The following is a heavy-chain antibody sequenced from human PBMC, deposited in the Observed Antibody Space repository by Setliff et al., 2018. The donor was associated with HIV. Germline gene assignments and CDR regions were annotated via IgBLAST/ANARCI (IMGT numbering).Heavy chain of an antibody. V-gene: IGHV4-31*03. J-gene: IGHJ3*02. D-gene: IGHD3-22*01. Sequence: PSETLSLTCNVSGGSISSGGFCWNWIRQHPGKGLEWIGYIYNSGSTYYSPSLQSRLTISVDTSKNQLSLKLTSVTAADTAVYYCARLTYYYDTSGPAAAFDIWGQGTMVTVSS. CDR1: GGSISSGGFC. CDR3: ARLTYYYDTSGPAAAFDI. CDR2: IYNSGST.